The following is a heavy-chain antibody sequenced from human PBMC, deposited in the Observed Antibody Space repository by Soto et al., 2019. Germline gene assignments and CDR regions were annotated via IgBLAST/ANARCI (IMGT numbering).Heavy chain of an antibody. CDR3: ARDHVVETNHGCFDD. CDR2: MYHSGSS. J-gene: IGHJ4*02. D-gene: IGHD2-15*01. V-gene: IGHV4-59*02. CDR1: GGSVSNYY. Sequence: SETLSLTCTVSGGSVSNYYWSWIRQPPGKGLEWIGYMYHSGSSNYNPSLKRRVTISVDTSENQVSLEVTSVIAADTAVYYCARDHVVETNHGCFDDRGQGISVTVSS.